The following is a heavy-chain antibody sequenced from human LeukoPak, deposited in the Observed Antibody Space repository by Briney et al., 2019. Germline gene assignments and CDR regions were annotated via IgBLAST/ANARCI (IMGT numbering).Heavy chain of an antibody. V-gene: IGHV3-21*01. CDR3: AREVPGSGSYYKRNAFDI. CDR1: GFTFSSYS. CDR2: ISSSSSYI. D-gene: IGHD3-10*01. J-gene: IGHJ3*02. Sequence: GGSLRLSCAASGFTFSSYSMNWVRQAPGKGLEWVSSISSSSSYIYYADSVKGRFTISRDNAKNSLYLQMNSLRAEDTAVYYCAREVPGSGSYYKRNAFDIWGQGTMVTVSS.